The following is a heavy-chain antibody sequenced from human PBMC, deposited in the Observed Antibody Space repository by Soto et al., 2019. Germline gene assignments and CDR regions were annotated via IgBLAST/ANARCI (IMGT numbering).Heavy chain of an antibody. D-gene: IGHD3-3*01. Sequence: ASVKSYCKASGGTFSSYAISWVRQAPGQGLEWMGGIIPIFGTANYAQKFQGRVTITADKSTSTAYMELSSLRSEDTAVYYCARENYDFWSGGHQWGWFDPWGQGTLVTVTS. CDR1: GGTFSSYA. V-gene: IGHV1-69*06. J-gene: IGHJ5*02. CDR2: IIPIFGTA. CDR3: ARENYDFWSGGHQWGWFDP.